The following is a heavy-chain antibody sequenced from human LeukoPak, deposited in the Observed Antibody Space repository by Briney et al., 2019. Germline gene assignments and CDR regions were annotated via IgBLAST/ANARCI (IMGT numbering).Heavy chain of an antibody. J-gene: IGHJ4*02. V-gene: IGHV3-33*01. D-gene: IGHD6-19*01. CDR2: IWYDRSNK. Sequence: GGSLRLSCAASGFTFSSYGMHWVRQAPGKGLEWVAVIWYDRSNKDYADSVKGRFTISRDNSKNTLYLQMNSLRAEDTAVYYCARDSHEAVPGRSFDYWGQGTLVTVSS. CDR3: ARDSHEAVPGRSFDY. CDR1: GFTFSSYG.